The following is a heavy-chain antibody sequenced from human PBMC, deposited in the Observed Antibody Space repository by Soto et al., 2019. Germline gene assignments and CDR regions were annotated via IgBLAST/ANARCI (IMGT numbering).Heavy chain of an antibody. J-gene: IGHJ6*02. D-gene: IGHD3-3*01. CDR1: GGTFSSYA. V-gene: IGHV1-69*13. CDR3: ARCFLEWLLYGYYYYGMDV. CDR2: IIPIFGTA. Sequence: SVKVSCKASGGTFSSYAISWVRQAPGQGLEWMGGIIPIFGTANYAQKFQGRVTITADESTSTAYMELSSLRSEGTAVYYCARCFLEWLLYGYYYYGMDVWGQGTTVTVSS.